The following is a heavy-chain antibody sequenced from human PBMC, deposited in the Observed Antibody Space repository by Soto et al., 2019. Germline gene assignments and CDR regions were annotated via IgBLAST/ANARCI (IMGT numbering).Heavy chain of an antibody. Sequence: GGSVRLSCTASGVSFGDYAMSWFRQAPGKGLEWVGFIRSKAYGGTTEYAASVKGRFTISRDDSKSIAYLQMNSLKTEDTAVYYCTRAGDFWSGSHFDYWGQGTLVTVSS. CDR1: GVSFGDYA. J-gene: IGHJ4*02. V-gene: IGHV3-49*03. D-gene: IGHD3-3*01. CDR2: IRSKAYGGTT. CDR3: TRAGDFWSGSHFDY.